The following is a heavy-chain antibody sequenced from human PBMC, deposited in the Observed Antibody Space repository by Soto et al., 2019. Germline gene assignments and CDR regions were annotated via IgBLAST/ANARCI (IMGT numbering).Heavy chain of an antibody. CDR1: GGTFSIYG. Sequence: QVQLVQSGAEVKKTGSSVKVSCKASGGTFSIYGFSWVRQAPGQGPEWIGGIIPILTTPNYAQKFQGRVTIVADESKTTVDMELSSLKFEDTAVYYCATSVGIAPTGEDGMDVWGQGTSVTVSS. J-gene: IGHJ6*02. D-gene: IGHD2-8*02. CDR3: ATSVGIAPTGEDGMDV. CDR2: IIPILTTP. V-gene: IGHV1-69*01.